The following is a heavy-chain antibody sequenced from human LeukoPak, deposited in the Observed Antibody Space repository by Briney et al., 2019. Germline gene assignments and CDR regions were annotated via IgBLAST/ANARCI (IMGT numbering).Heavy chain of an antibody. V-gene: IGHV3-23*01. J-gene: IGHJ4*02. CDR3: AKDRGITMVRGVIFGADY. CDR1: GFTFSSFA. Sequence: GGSLRLSCAASGFTFSSFAMSWVRQAPGKGLEWVSAISGRGGSTYYADSVKGRYTISRDNSKNTLYLQMNSLRAEDTAVYYCAKDRGITMVRGVIFGADYWGQGTPVTVSS. CDR2: ISGRGGST. D-gene: IGHD3-10*01.